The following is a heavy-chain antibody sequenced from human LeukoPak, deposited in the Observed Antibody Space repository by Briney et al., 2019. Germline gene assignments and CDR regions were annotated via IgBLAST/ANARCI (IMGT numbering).Heavy chain of an antibody. CDR2: IKQDGSEK. Sequence: GGSLRLSCAASGFTFSSYWMSWVRQAPGKGLEWVANIKQDGSEKYYVDSVKGRFTISRDNAKNSLYLQMNSLRAKDTAVYYCARGVLDWLPRYYYMDVWGKGTTVTISS. V-gene: IGHV3-7*01. CDR1: GFTFSSYW. J-gene: IGHJ6*03. CDR3: ARGVLDWLPRYYYMDV. D-gene: IGHD3-9*01.